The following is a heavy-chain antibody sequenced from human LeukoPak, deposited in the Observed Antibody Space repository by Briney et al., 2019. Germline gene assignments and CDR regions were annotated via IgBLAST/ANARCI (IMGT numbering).Heavy chain of an antibody. Sequence: GGPLRLSCAASGFTFSRFSMWWVRQAPGKGLEWVSGISGIGDATFYADSVKGRFTISRDNSKNTLYLQTHSLRAEDTAVYHCAKDRAMYSYASFDYWGQGTLVIASS. CDR3: AKDRAMYSYASFDY. V-gene: IGHV3-23*01. CDR2: ISGIGDAT. D-gene: IGHD3-16*01. J-gene: IGHJ4*02. CDR1: GFTFSRFS.